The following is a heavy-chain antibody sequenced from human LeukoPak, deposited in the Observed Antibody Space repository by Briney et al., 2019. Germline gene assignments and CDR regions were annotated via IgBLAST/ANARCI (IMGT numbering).Heavy chain of an antibody. J-gene: IGHJ5*02. CDR2: LNPKSGGT. CDR1: GYTFTGYY. CDR3: ARAGAGSPLDWFDP. D-gene: IGHD1-26*01. Sequence: ASVKVSCKASGYTFTGYYIHWVRQAPGQGLEWMGWLNPKSGGTNYAQKFQGRVTMTRDTSISTAYMELSRLRSDDTAVYYCARAGAGSPLDWFDPWGQGTLVTVSS. V-gene: IGHV1-2*02.